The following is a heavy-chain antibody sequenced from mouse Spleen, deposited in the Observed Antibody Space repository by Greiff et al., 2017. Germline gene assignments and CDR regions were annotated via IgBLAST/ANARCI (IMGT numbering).Heavy chain of an antibody. CDR3: ARLGYGSSPYYFDY. V-gene: IGHV1-82*01. CDR2: IYPGDGDT. D-gene: IGHD1-1*01. CDR1: GYAFSSPW. Sequence: VQLQQSGPELVKPGASVKISCKASGYAFSSPWMNWVKQRPGKGLEWIGRIYPGDGDTNYNGKFKGKATLTADKSSSTAYMQLSSLTSEDSAVYFCARLGYGSSPYYFDYWGQGTTLTVSS. J-gene: IGHJ2*01.